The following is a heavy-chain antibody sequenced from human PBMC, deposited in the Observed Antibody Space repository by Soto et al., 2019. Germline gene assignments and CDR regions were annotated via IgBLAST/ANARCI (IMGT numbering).Heavy chain of an antibody. J-gene: IGHJ3*02. D-gene: IGHD3-10*01. V-gene: IGHV1-69*13. CDR2: IIPIFGTA. CDR1: GGTFSSYA. CDR3: ATKTSMVRGVIITFGAFDI. Sequence: SVKVSCKASGGTFSSYAISWVRQAPGQGLEWMGGIIPIFGTANYAQKFQGRVTITADESTSTAYMELSSLRSEDTAVYYCATKTSMVRGVIITFGAFDIWGQGTMVTVSS.